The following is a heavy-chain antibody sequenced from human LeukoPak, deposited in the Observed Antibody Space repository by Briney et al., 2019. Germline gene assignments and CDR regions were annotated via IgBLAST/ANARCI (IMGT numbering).Heavy chain of an antibody. D-gene: IGHD3-10*01. CDR3: AKGIVLLWFGELLGIDY. Sequence: SETLSLTCTVSGGSISSSSYYWGWIRQPPGKGLEWIGSIYYSGSTYYNPSLKSRVTISVDTSKNQFSLKLSSVTAADTAVYYCAKGIVLLWFGELLGIDYWGQGTPVTVSS. CDR2: IYYSGST. V-gene: IGHV4-39*01. J-gene: IGHJ4*02. CDR1: GGSISSSSYY.